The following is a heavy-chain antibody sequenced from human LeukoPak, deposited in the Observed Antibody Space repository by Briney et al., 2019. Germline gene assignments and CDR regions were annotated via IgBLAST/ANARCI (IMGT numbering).Heavy chain of an antibody. D-gene: IGHD5-24*01. J-gene: IGHJ4*02. V-gene: IGHV3-23*01. Sequence: PGGSLRLACAASGFTFSTYSMNWVRQAPGKGLEWVSAISGSGGSTYYADSVKGRFTISRDNSKNTLYLQMNSLRAEDTAVYYCAKDGPVEMATGDFDYWGQGTLVTVSS. CDR2: ISGSGGST. CDR3: AKDGPVEMATGDFDY. CDR1: GFTFSTYS.